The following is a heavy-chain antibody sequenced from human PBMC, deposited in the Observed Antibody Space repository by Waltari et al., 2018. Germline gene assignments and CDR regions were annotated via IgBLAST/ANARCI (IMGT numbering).Heavy chain of an antibody. V-gene: IGHV1-2*06. CDR3: ARSGGGTTTFGVAE. CDR1: GYTFTDFF. CDR2: INPNSGDT. J-gene: IGHJ4*02. Sequence: QVQLVQSGAEVKKSGASVKVSCKASGYTFTDFFIHWVRQAPGQGLEWMGRINPNSGDTSYAQRFPGRVTMTGDTSITTAYMELTGLRSDDTAIYYCARSGGGTTTFGVAEWGQGSLVTVSS. D-gene: IGHD3-3*01.